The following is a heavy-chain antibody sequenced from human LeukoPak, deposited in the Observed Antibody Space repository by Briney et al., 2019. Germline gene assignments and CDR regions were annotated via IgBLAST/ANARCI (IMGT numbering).Heavy chain of an antibody. Sequence: GESLKISCKGSGYSFTSYWIGWVPQMPGKGLEWMGIFYPGDSNIRYSPSFQGQVTISADRSISTAYLQWSSLKASDTAMYYCARLAISSIWSVYFDYWGQGTLVTVSS. J-gene: IGHJ4*02. CDR3: ARLAISSIWSVYFDY. V-gene: IGHV5-51*01. CDR1: GYSFTSYW. D-gene: IGHD6-13*01. CDR2: FYPGDSNI.